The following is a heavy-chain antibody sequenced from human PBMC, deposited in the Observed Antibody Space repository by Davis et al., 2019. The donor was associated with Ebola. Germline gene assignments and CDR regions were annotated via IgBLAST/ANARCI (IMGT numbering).Heavy chain of an antibody. V-gene: IGHV3-48*03. CDR3: ARDDDYFGSGTSDAMDV. Sequence: GESLNISCGASGFTFSSYEMNWVRQAPGKGLEWISYISSSGYTVDYADSVKGRFTISRDNTKNSLYLQMNALRAEDTAVYYCARDDDYFGSGTSDAMDVWGQGTTVTVSS. D-gene: IGHD3-10*01. CDR1: GFTFSSYE. J-gene: IGHJ6*02. CDR2: ISSSGYTV.